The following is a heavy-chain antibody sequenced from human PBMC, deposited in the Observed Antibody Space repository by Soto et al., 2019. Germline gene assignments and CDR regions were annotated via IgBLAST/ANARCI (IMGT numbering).Heavy chain of an antibody. V-gene: IGHV4-30-4*01. Sequence: QVQLQESGPGLVKPSQTLSPTCTVSGGSISSGDYYWSWIRQPPGKGLEWIGYIYYSGSTYYNPSLRSRVTTSVDTSKNQFSMKLSSVTAADTAVYYCARGLSGVSYSGSYSWYFDLWGRGTLVTVSS. J-gene: IGHJ2*01. CDR3: ARGLSGVSYSGSYSWYFDL. CDR1: GGSISSGDYY. D-gene: IGHD1-26*01. CDR2: IYYSGST.